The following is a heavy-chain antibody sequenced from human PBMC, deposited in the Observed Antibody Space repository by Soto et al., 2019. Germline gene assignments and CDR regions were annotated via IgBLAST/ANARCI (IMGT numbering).Heavy chain of an antibody. J-gene: IGHJ4*02. Sequence: EVQLVDSGGDLVKPGGSLRLSCAASGFTFSNAWMNWVRQAPGKGLEWVGRIQSKAGGGATEFAAPVKGRFAISRDDSKNTLYLQMNSLKTEETAVYYCTTVSSGKFDYWGQGTLVTVSS. D-gene: IGHD3-22*01. CDR3: TTVSSGKFDY. V-gene: IGHV3-15*07. CDR1: GFTFSNAW. CDR2: IQSKAGGGAT.